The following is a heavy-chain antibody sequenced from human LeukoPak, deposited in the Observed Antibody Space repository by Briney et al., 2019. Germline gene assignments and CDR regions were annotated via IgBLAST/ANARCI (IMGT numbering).Heavy chain of an antibody. D-gene: IGHD6-13*01. Sequence: SETLSLTCTVSGGSISSSSYYWGWIRQPPGKGLEWIGSIYYSGSTYYNPSLKSRVTISVDTSKNHFSLKLSSVTATDTAVYYCARARKQQLYFDAFDIWGQGTMVTVSS. J-gene: IGHJ3*02. CDR2: IYYSGST. CDR3: ARARKQQLYFDAFDI. CDR1: GGSISSSSYY. V-gene: IGHV4-39*02.